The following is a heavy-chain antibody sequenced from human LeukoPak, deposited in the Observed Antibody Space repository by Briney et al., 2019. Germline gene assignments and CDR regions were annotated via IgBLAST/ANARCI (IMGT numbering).Heavy chain of an antibody. CDR2: IYYSENT. Sequence: SQTLSLTCTVSGGSISSGDYYWSWIRQHPGKGLEWIGYIYYSENTYYNPSLKSRVSISVDTSKNQFSLKLSSVTAADTAVYYCARGGQRRYFDWSLPGDPQDVGGHYYYGLDVWGQGTTVTVSS. CDR3: ARGGQRRYFDWSLPGDPQDVGGHYYYGLDV. CDR1: GGSISSGDYY. D-gene: IGHD3-9*01. J-gene: IGHJ6*02. V-gene: IGHV4-31*03.